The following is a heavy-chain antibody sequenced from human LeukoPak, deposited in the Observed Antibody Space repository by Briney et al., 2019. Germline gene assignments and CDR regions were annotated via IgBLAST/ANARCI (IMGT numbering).Heavy chain of an antibody. CDR2: ISSSSSYI. D-gene: IGHD2-15*01. V-gene: IGHV3-21*01. CDR1: GFTFSSYS. Sequence: GGSLRLSCAASGFTFSSYSMNWVRQAPGKGLEWVSSISSSSSYIYYADSVNGRFTISRDNAKNSLYLQMNSLRAEDTAVYYCARHDIVVMHGMNVWGQGTTVTVSS. J-gene: IGHJ6*02. CDR3: ARHDIVVMHGMNV.